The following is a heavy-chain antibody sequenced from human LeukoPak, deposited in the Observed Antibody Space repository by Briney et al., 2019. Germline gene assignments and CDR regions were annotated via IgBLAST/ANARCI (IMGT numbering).Heavy chain of an antibody. Sequence: SVKVSCKASGYTFTSYGISWVRQAPGQGLEWMGGIIPMFGTANYAQKFQGRLTITADKSTNTGYMELSSLRSEDTAVYYCARGADWQLLEYYYYYMDVWGKGTTVTVSS. CDR2: IIPMFGTA. D-gene: IGHD6-6*01. V-gene: IGHV1-69*06. CDR1: GYTFTSYG. CDR3: ARGADWQLLEYYYYYMDV. J-gene: IGHJ6*03.